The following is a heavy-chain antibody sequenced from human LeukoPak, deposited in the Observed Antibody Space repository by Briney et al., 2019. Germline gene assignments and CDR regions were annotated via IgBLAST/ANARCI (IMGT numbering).Heavy chain of an antibody. D-gene: IGHD6-19*01. J-gene: IGHJ4*02. CDR2: INPNSGGT. Sequence: GASVKVSCKASGYTFTGHYMHWVRQAPGQGLEWMGWINPNSGGTNYAQKFQGWVTMTRDTSISTAYMELSRLRSDDTAVYYCARGLAVAGSRFDYWGQGTLVTVSS. CDR1: GYTFTGHY. V-gene: IGHV1-2*04. CDR3: ARGLAVAGSRFDY.